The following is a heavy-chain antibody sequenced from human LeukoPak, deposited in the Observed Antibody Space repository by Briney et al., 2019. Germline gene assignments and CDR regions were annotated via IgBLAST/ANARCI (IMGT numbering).Heavy chain of an antibody. CDR3: ATGIYWFYP. CDR2: IYTGGDT. J-gene: IGHJ5*01. CDR1: GVSAASYF. V-gene: IGHV4-4*07. Sequence: PSETLSLTCYVSGVSAASYFCNWFRQPAGKGLEWIGRIYTGGDTNYNPSLKGRVTMSVDASKSHFSLNLTSMTAADTAVYYCATGIYWFYPWGQGTLVTVSS.